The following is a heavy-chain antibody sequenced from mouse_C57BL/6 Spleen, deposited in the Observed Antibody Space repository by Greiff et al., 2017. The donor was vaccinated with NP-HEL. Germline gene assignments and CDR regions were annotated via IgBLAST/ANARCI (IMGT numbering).Heavy chain of an antibody. CDR2: INPNNGGT. D-gene: IGHD1-1*01. Sequence: VQLKQSGPELVKPGASVKISCKASGYTFTDYYMNWVKQSHGKSLEWIGDINPNNGGTSYNQKFKGKATLTVDKSSSTAYMELRSLTSEDSAVYYCARGRETTITTVVENYAMDYWGQGTSVTVSS. CDR1: GYTFTDYY. J-gene: IGHJ4*01. CDR3: ARGRETTITTVVENYAMDY. V-gene: IGHV1-26*01.